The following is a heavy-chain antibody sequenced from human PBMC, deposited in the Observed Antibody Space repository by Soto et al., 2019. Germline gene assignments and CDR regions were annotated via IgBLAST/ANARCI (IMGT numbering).Heavy chain of an antibody. Sequence: ASVKVSCKASGYAFSVYYMHWLRQAPGQGLEWVGWINPDSGDTKYSQKFQGWVTMTRDTSISTVYLELNSLKSDDTAVYFCARGPSSGSIDHSGQGVWVTVSS. J-gene: IGHJ4*02. D-gene: IGHD6-19*01. CDR3: ARGPSSGSIDH. CDR1: GYAFSVYY. CDR2: INPDSGDT. V-gene: IGHV1-2*04.